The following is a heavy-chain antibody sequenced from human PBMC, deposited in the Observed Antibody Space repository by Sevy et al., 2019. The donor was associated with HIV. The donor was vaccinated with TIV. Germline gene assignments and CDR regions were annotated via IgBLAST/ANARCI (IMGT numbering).Heavy chain of an antibody. J-gene: IGHJ4*02. CDR2: INTLSDTI. CDR3: ARDASVAAYYFDF. Sequence: GGSLRLSCTASGFTFRRNSRNWVRQAPGKGLEWLAYINTLSDTIKYADSVKGRFTISRDNAKNSLYLQMNSLRVEDTAVYYCARDASVAAYYFDFWGQGTLVTVSS. D-gene: IGHD6-19*01. V-gene: IGHV3-48*01. CDR1: GFTFRRNS.